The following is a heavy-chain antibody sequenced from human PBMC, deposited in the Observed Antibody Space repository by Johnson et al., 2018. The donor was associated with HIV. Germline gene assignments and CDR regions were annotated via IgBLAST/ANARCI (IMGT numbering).Heavy chain of an antibody. D-gene: IGHD6-6*01. V-gene: IGHV3-7*03. CDR3: ARGLYSSSDRDAFDI. Sequence: VQLVESGGGLVQPGGSLRLSCAASGFTVSSNYMSWVRQAPGKGLEWVANIKQDESEKYYVDSVKGRFTISRDNAKNSLYLQMNSLRAEDAAVYYCARGLYSSSDRDAFDIWGQGTMVTVSS. J-gene: IGHJ3*02. CDR1: GFTVSSNY. CDR2: IKQDESEK.